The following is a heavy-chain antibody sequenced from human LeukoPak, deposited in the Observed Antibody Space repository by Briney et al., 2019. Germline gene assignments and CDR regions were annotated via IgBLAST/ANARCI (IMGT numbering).Heavy chain of an antibody. CDR3: ARRRLGETTTANGFDP. V-gene: IGHV4-39*01. J-gene: IGHJ5*02. CDR1: DGSISSSSYY. D-gene: IGHD1-7*01. Sequence: SETLSLTCTVSDGSISSSSYYWGWIRQPPGKGLGWIGSIYYSGRTYYSPSLKSRVTLSVDTSKNQFSLKLSSVTAADTAVYYCARRRLGETTTANGFDPWGEGTLVTVSS. CDR2: IYYSGRT.